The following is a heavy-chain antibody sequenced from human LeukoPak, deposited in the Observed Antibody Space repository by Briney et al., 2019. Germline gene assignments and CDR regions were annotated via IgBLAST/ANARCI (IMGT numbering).Heavy chain of an antibody. CDR3: ARLSDTPAYYYSSGYYHIRY. V-gene: IGHV1-8*01. CDR2: MNLDTGNT. Sequence: ASVKVSCKASGYTFSAYDINWVRQGAGQGLEWIGWMNLDTGNTGCAQKFQGRVTMTRDTSKSTAYMELNSLRSEDTAVCYCARLSDTPAYYYSSGYYHIRYWGQGTLLTVSS. CDR1: GYTFSAYD. J-gene: IGHJ4*02. D-gene: IGHD3-22*01.